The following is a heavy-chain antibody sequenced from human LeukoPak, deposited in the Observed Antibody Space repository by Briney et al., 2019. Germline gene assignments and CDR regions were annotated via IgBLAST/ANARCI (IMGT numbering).Heavy chain of an antibody. CDR3: ARLSPFGYYDSSGYPFDY. D-gene: IGHD3-22*01. CDR2: IYYSGST. CDR1: DDAIRTNTYY. J-gene: IGHJ4*02. Sequence: SETLSLTCTVSDDAIRTNTYYWGWIRQPPGKGLEWIWSIYYSGSTYYNVYLKSRVTISLDTSKKQFSLKLRSVTAADTAVYYCARLSPFGYYDSSGYPFDYWGQGTLVIVST. V-gene: IGHV4-39*01.